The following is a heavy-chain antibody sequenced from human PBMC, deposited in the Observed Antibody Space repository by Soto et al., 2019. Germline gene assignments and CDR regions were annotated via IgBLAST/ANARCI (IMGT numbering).Heavy chain of an antibody. CDR1: GFSLSTSGVG. CDR3: ARRPSGGDARYWYLDL. CDR2: IYWDDDK. D-gene: IGHD3-16*01. Sequence: QITLKESGPTLVKPTQTLTLTCTFSGFSLSTSGVGVGWIRQPPGKALEWLALIYWDDDKRYSPSLKSRLTITKDTSKNQVVLTMTNMDPVDAATDYCARRPSGGDARYWYLDLWGRGTLVTVSA. J-gene: IGHJ2*01. V-gene: IGHV2-5*02.